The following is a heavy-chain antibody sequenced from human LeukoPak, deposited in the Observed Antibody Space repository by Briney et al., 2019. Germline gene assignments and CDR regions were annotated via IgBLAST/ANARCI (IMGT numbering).Heavy chain of an antibody. Sequence: SETLSLTCTVSGGSVSSGSYYWSWIRQPPGKGLEWIGCIYYSGSTNYNPSLKSRVTISVDTSKNQFSLKLSSVTAADTAVYYCARWGYDNIGYHLDYWGQGTLVTVSS. CDR2: IYYSGST. D-gene: IGHD3-22*01. J-gene: IGHJ4*02. CDR1: GGSVSSGSYY. CDR3: ARWGYDNIGYHLDY. V-gene: IGHV4-61*01.